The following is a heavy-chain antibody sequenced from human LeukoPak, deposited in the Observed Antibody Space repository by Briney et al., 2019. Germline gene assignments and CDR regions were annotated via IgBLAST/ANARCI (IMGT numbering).Heavy chain of an antibody. D-gene: IGHD6-13*01. V-gene: IGHV1-18*01. CDR3: ARVPSRGIADADYFDY. Sequence: GASVKVSCKASGYTFTSYGISWVRQAPGQGLEWMGWISAYNGNTNYAQKLQGRVTMTTDTSTSTAYMELRSLRSDDTAVYYCARVPSRGIADADYFDYWGQGTLVTVSS. CDR1: GYTFTSYG. CDR2: ISAYNGNT. J-gene: IGHJ4*02.